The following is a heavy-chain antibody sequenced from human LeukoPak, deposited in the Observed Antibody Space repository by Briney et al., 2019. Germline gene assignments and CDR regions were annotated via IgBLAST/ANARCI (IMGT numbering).Heavy chain of an antibody. CDR1: GGSISSSSYY. V-gene: IGHV4-39*07. CDR3: ARSGSYGYYYYYYYMDV. D-gene: IGHD1-26*01. CDR2: IYYSGST. J-gene: IGHJ6*03. Sequence: LSETLSLTCTVSGGSISSSSYYWGWIRQPPGKGLEWIGSIYYSGSTYYNPSLKSRVTISVDTSKNQFSLKLSSVTAADTAVYYCARSGSYGYYYYYYYMDVWGKGTTVTVSS.